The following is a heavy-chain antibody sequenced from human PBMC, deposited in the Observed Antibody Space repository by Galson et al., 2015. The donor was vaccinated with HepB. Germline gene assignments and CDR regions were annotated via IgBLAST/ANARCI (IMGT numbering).Heavy chain of an antibody. V-gene: IGHV3-48*04. CDR2: ISSSSSTI. CDR1: GFTFSSYS. D-gene: IGHD2-15*01. J-gene: IGHJ4*02. CDR3: ARDRAVVVVAAGFDY. Sequence: SLRLSCAASGFTFSSYSMNWVRQAPGKGLEWVSYISSSSSTIYYADSVKGRFTISRDNAKNSLYLQMNSLRAEDTAVYYCARDRAVVVVAAGFDYWGQGTLVTVSS.